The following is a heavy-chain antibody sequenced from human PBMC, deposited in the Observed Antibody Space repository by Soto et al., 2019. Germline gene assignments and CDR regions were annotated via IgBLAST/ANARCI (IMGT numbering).Heavy chain of an antibody. CDR1: GCSISSGGYS. CDR2: IYHSGST. V-gene: IGHV4-30-2*01. Sequence: QLQLQESGSGLVKPSQTLSLTCAVSGCSISSGGYSWSWIRQPPGKGLEWIGYIYHSGSTYYNTSLKSRVTISVDRSKNQCSLKLSSVTAADTAVYYCAAGGGLPRYCWGQGTLVTVSS. D-gene: IGHD5-12*01. CDR3: AAGGGLPRYC. J-gene: IGHJ4*02.